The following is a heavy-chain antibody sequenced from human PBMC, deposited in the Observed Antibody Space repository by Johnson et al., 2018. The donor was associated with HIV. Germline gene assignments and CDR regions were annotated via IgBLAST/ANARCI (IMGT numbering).Heavy chain of an antibody. CDR3: AKDRDAYTLSTDAFDI. V-gene: IGHV3-30*14. Sequence: QVQLVESGGGLVQPGGSLRLSCAASGFTFSRYAMHWVRQAPGKGLEWVAVIWYDGTNRYYGDSVKGRFTISRDNSKNTLHLQMVSLRPEDMAVHHCAKDRDAYTLSTDAFDIWGQGTMVTVSS. D-gene: IGHD5-24*01. CDR2: IWYDGTNR. CDR1: GFTFSRYA. J-gene: IGHJ3*02.